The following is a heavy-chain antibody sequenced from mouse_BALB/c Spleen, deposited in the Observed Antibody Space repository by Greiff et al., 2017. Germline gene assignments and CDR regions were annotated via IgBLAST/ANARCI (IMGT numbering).Heavy chain of an antibody. Sequence: QVQLQQPGAELVKPGASVKLSCKASGYTFTSYWMHWVKQRPGQGLESIGEINPSNGRTNYNEKFKSKATLTVDKSSSTAYMQLSSLTSEDSAVYYCARTDLYAMDYWGQGTSVTVSS. CDR1: GYTFTSYW. V-gene: IGHV1S81*02. CDR3: ARTDLYAMDY. J-gene: IGHJ4*01. CDR2: INPSNGRT.